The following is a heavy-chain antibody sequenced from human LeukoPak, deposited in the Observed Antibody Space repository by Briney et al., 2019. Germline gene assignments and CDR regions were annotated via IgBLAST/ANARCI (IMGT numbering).Heavy chain of an antibody. CDR3: AREHYYYGSGSYNWFDP. Sequence: GGSLRLSCAASGFTVSSNYMNWVRQAPGKGLEWVSYISSSGSTIYYADSVKGRFTISRDNAKNSLYLQMNSLRAEDTAVYYCAREHYYYGSGSYNWFDPWGQGTLVTVSS. CDR2: ISSSGSTI. D-gene: IGHD3-10*01. V-gene: IGHV3-48*03. CDR1: GFTVSSNY. J-gene: IGHJ5*02.